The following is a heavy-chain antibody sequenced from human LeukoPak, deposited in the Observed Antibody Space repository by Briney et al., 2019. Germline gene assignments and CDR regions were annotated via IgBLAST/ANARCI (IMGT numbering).Heavy chain of an antibody. V-gene: IGHV3-30*04. CDR2: ISYDGSNK. J-gene: IGHJ4*02. Sequence: PGGSLRLSCAASGFTFSSYAMHWVRQAPGKGLEWVAVISYDGSNKYYADSVKGRFTISRDNSKNTLYLQMNSLRAEDTAVYYCARPHDYDFWSGYYCWGQGTLVTVSS. CDR1: GFTFSSYA. CDR3: ARPHDYDFWSGYYC. D-gene: IGHD3-3*01.